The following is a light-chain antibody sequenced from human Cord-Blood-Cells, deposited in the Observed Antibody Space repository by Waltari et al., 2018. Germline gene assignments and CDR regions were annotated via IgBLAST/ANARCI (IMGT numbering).Light chain of an antibody. Sequence: QSVLTQPPSVSGAPGQRVTISCTGSSSNIGAGYDVHWYQQLPGTAPKLLIYGNSNRASGVPDRFSGSKSGTSASLVITGLQAEEEADYYCQSYDSSLSGSVFGGGTKLTVL. CDR2: GNS. J-gene: IGLJ2*01. CDR3: QSYDSSLSGSV. V-gene: IGLV1-40*01. CDR1: SSNIGAGYD.